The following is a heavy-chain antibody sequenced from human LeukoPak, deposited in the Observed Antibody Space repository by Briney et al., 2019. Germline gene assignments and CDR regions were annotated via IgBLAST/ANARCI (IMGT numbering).Heavy chain of an antibody. CDR1: GGSISSYY. Sequence: SETLSLTCTVSGGSISSYYWSWIRQPPGKGLEWIGEINHSGSTNYDPSLKSRVTISVDTSKNQFSLKLSSVTAADTAVYYCARGRLYDSSGYSTANFDYWGQGTLVTVSS. V-gene: IGHV4-34*01. D-gene: IGHD3-22*01. CDR2: INHSGST. J-gene: IGHJ4*02. CDR3: ARGRLYDSSGYSTANFDY.